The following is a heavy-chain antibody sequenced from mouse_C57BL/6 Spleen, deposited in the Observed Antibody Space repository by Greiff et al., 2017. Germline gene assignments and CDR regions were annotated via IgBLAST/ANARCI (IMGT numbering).Heavy chain of an antibody. J-gene: IGHJ1*03. V-gene: IGHV5-17*01. D-gene: IGHD1-1*01. Sequence: EVMLVESGGGLVKPGGSLKLSCAASGFTFSDFGMHWVRQAPEKGLGWVAYISSGSSTIYYADTVKGRFTISRDNAKNTLFLQMTSLRSEDTAMYYCARQTTVVARYFDVWGTGTTVTVSS. CDR1: GFTFSDFG. CDR3: ARQTTVVARYFDV. CDR2: ISSGSSTI.